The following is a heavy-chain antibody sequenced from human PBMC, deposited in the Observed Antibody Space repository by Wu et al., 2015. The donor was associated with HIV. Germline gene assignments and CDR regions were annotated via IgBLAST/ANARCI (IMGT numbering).Heavy chain of an antibody. J-gene: IGHJ3*01. CDR3: AGPSTGYAYDTFDV. Sequence: QVHLVQFGGEVKKPGSSVKVSCKASGGIFSSRAISWIRQAPGQGLEWMGRVIPIFDRIHYKQKFEGRVMITADESTSTVYMELSSLSFDDTAVYYCAGPSTGYAYDTFDVWGQGTMVIVSS. CDR1: GGIFSSRA. CDR2: VIPIFDRI. D-gene: IGHD5-12*01. V-gene: IGHV1-69*15.